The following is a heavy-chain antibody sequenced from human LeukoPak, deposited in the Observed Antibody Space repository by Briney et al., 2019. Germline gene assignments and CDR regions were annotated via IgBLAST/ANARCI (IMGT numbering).Heavy chain of an antibody. Sequence: GGSLRLSCAASGFVFSSYWMHWVRQVPGKRPMWVSHINGERSSTSYADSVKGRFTISRDNAKNTLYLQMNTLRADDTAVYYCARGGPQSTSPADYWGQGTLVTVSS. D-gene: IGHD2-2*01. CDR1: GFVFSSYW. V-gene: IGHV3-74*01. CDR3: ARGGPQSTSPADY. CDR2: INGERSST. J-gene: IGHJ4*02.